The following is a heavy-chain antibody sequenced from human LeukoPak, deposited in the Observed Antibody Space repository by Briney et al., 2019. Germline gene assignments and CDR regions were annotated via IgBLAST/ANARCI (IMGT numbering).Heavy chain of an antibody. V-gene: IGHV1-24*01. CDR1: GYTLTELS. CDR3: ATLYYYGMDV. CDR2: FDPEDGET. J-gene: IGHJ6*02. Sequence: GASVKVSFKVSGYTLTELSMQWVRQAPGKGFEWMGGFDPEDGETIYAQKFQGRVTMTEDTSTDTAYMELSSLRSEDTAVYYCATLYYYGMDVWGQGTTVTVSS.